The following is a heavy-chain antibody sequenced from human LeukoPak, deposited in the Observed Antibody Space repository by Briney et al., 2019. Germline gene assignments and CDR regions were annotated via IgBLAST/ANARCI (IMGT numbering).Heavy chain of an antibody. J-gene: IGHJ4*02. CDR3: TGGTTVTTLDY. Sequence: GGSLRLSCAASGFTFSNFAMSWVRQAPGKGLEWVSAISGSDGSTYYADSVKGRFTISRDNSKNTLYLQMNSLRAEDTAVYYCTGGTTVTTLDYWGQGTLVTVSS. CDR2: ISGSDGST. V-gene: IGHV3-23*01. D-gene: IGHD4-17*01. CDR1: GFTFSNFA.